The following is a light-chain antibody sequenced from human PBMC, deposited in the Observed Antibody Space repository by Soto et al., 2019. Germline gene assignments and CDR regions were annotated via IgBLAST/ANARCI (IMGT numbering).Light chain of an antibody. CDR2: AAA. J-gene: IGKJ4*01. Sequence: DIQMTQSPSSLSASVGDRVTITCRASQYIDTYLAWYQQKPGRAPQLLIYAAASLQSGVPSRFSGSGSGTDFTLSISSLQPEDIATYYCQQYDSAPPTFGGGTKVQIK. V-gene: IGKV1-27*01. CDR1: QYIDTY. CDR3: QQYDSAPPT.